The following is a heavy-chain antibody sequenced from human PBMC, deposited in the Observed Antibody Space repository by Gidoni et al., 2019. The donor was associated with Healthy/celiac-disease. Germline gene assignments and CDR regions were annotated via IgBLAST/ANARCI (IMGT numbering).Heavy chain of an antibody. D-gene: IGHD2-2*01. J-gene: IGHJ6*02. CDR1: GGSFSGYY. Sequence: QVQLQQWGAGLLKPSETLSLTCAVYGGSFSGYYWSWIRQPPGKGLEWIGEINHSGSTNYNPSLKSRVTISVDTSKNQFSLKLSSVTAADTAVYYCARGPRDIVVVPALRGYYYGMDVWGQGTTVTVSS. CDR3: ARGPRDIVVVPALRGYYYGMDV. CDR2: INHSGST. V-gene: IGHV4-34*01.